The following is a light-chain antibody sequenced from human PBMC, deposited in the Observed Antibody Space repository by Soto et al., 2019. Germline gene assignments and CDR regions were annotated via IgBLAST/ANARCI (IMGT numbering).Light chain of an antibody. Sequence: DIQMTQSPSTLSASVGDRVTITCRASQTISSSLAWYQQQPGKAPKLLIYAASSLQSGVPSRFSGSGSGTDFTLTISSLQPEDFATYYCQQSYSTPRTFGQGTKLEIK. CDR2: AAS. CDR1: QTISSS. V-gene: IGKV1-39*01. CDR3: QQSYSTPRT. J-gene: IGKJ2*01.